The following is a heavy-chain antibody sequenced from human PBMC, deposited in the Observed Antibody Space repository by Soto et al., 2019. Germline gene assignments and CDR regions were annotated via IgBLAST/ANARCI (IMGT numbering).Heavy chain of an antibody. Sequence: EVQLVESGGGLVQPGGSLRLSCAASGFVFSTYSMNWVRQAPGKGLEWVSYISSSSSTIYYADSVQGRFTISRDNAKNSLYLQVNSLRDEDTAVYYCARPAGRVDYFDHWGQGTLVTVSS. J-gene: IGHJ4*02. CDR1: GFVFSTYS. V-gene: IGHV3-48*02. CDR3: ARPAGRVDYFDH. CDR2: ISSSSSTI. D-gene: IGHD2-15*01.